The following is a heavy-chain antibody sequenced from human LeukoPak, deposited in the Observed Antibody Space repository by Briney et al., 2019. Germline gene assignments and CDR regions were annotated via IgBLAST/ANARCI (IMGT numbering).Heavy chain of an antibody. V-gene: IGHV3-21*01. CDR3: ARAEDYYDSSGNTHPLDY. D-gene: IGHD3-22*01. Sequence: GGSLRLSCAASGFTFSSYSMNWVRQAPGKGLEWVSSISSSSSYIYYADSVKGRFTISRDNAKNSLYLQMNSLRAEDTAVYYCARAEDYYDSSGNTHPLDYWGQGTLVTVSS. CDR1: GFTFSSYS. CDR2: ISSSSSYI. J-gene: IGHJ4*02.